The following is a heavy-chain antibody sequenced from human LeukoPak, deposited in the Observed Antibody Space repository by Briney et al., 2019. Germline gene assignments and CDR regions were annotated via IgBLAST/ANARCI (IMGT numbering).Heavy chain of an antibody. CDR3: ATVYVIPVFSVAPPRIDY. CDR2: INHSGST. J-gene: IGHJ4*02. Sequence: SETLSLTCAVSGGSISSGGYSWSWIRQPPGKGLEWIGEINHSGSTNYNPSLKSRVTISVDTSKNQFSLKLSSVTAADTAVYYCATVYVIPVFSVAPPRIDYWGQGTLVTVSS. V-gene: IGHV4-34*01. CDR1: GGSISSGGYS. D-gene: IGHD3-16*02.